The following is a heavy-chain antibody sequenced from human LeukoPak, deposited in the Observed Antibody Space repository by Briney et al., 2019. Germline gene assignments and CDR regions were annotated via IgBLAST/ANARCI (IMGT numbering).Heavy chain of an antibody. CDR3: AGASTGATSWVD. Sequence: GESLQISCKGSEYSFSNYWIGWVRQLPGEGVEGMGIIYPGDATTKYSPSFQGQATISADMSISTAYLQWSSLKASDTAVYYCAGASTGATSWVDWGQGTLVTVSS. D-gene: IGHD1/OR15-1a*01. CDR1: EYSFSNYW. J-gene: IGHJ4*02. CDR2: IYPGDATT. V-gene: IGHV5-51*01.